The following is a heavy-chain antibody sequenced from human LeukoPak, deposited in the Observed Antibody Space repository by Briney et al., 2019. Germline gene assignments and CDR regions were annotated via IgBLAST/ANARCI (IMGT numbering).Heavy chain of an antibody. D-gene: IGHD2-15*01. Sequence: GGSLRLSSAASGFTFSSYGMHWVRQAPGKGLEWVAFIRYDGTNKYYADSVKVRFTISRDNYKKTLYLQMNSLRAEDTAVYYCAKDSTSGVVVVAATFYYWGQGTLVTVSS. V-gene: IGHV3-30*02. CDR3: AKDSTSGVVVVAATFYY. CDR1: GFTFSSYG. CDR2: IRYDGTNK. J-gene: IGHJ4*02.